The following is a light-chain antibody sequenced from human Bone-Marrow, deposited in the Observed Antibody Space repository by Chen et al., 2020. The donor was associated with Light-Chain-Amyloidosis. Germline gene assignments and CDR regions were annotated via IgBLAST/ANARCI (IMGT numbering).Light chain of an antibody. J-gene: IGLJ2*01. CDR3: QSYDTALLSLV. CDR1: RSNLGAGYD. V-gene: IGLV1-40*01. CDR2: DSY. Sequence: QSVLTQPPSMSEAPGQRVTISCTGSRSNLGAGYDVHWYQQLPGTSPKLLIYDSYIRPSGVPDRFSASKSGTSASLSITGLQVADEADYYCQSYDTALLSLVFGGGTKLTV.